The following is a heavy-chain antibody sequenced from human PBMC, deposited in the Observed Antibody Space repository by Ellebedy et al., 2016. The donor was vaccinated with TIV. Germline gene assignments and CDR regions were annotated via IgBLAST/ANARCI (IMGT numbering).Heavy chain of an antibody. J-gene: IGHJ6*02. D-gene: IGHD5-18*01. CDR1: GFTFSSYS. V-gene: IGHV3-48*02. CDR2: ISSSSSTI. Sequence: GESLKISCAASGFTFSSYSMNWVRQAPGKGLEWVSYISSSSSTIYYADSVKGRFTISRDNAKNSLYLQMNSLRDEDTAVYYCASEYSYERHYYYYYGMDVWGQGTTVTVSS. CDR3: ASEYSYERHYYYYYGMDV.